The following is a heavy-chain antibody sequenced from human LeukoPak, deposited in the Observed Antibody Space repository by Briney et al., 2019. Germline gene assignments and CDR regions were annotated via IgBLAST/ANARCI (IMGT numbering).Heavy chain of an antibody. J-gene: IGHJ5*02. CDR3: ARGGGGIAANP. D-gene: IGHD6-13*01. CDR1: GGAISSSNW. Sequence: PSETLSLTCAVSGGAISSSNWWSWVRQSPGKGLEWIGEINHSGASNYNPSLKSRVTISLDTSKTQFSLKLSSVTAADTAVYYCARGGGGIAANPWGQGTLVTASS. CDR2: INHSGAS. V-gene: IGHV4-4*02.